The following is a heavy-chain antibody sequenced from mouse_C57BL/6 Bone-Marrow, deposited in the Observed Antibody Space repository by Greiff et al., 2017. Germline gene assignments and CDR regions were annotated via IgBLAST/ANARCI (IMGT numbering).Heavy chain of an antibody. Sequence: VKLMESGPGLVAPSQSLSITCTVSGFSLTSSGVDWVRQSPGKGLEWLGVIWGVGSTNYNSALKSRLSISKDNSKSQVFLKMNSLQTDDTAMYYCARRDYGSSYYAMDYWGQGTSVTVSS. J-gene: IGHJ4*01. CDR2: IWGVGST. V-gene: IGHV2-6*01. CDR3: ARRDYGSSYYAMDY. D-gene: IGHD1-1*01. CDR1: GFSLTSSG.